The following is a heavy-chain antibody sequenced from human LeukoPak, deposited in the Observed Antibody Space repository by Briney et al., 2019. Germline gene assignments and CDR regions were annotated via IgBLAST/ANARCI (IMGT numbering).Heavy chain of an antibody. V-gene: IGHV4-4*07. Sequence: SETLTLTCTVSGGSISSYYWSWIRQPAGKGLEWIGRIYTSGSTNYNPSLKSRVTMSVDTSKNQFSLKLSSVTAADTAVYYCARSVGDYGSGSPPPPYYYYYYYMDVWGKGTTVTVSS. J-gene: IGHJ6*03. D-gene: IGHD3-10*01. CDR2: IYTSGST. CDR1: GGSISSYY. CDR3: ARSVGDYGSGSPPPPYYYYYYYMDV.